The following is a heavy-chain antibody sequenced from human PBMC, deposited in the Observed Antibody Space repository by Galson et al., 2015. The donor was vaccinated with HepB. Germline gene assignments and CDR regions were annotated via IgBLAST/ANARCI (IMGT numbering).Heavy chain of an antibody. CDR1: GFTFRSYA. V-gene: IGHV3-23*01. Sequence: CAASGFTFRSYAMSWVRQAPGKGLEWVSSIKHTGDRTYYADSAKGRFTISRDNSENTLYLQMNSLRAEDTAVYYCAKDASVPCYYDSSGNCHDAFDIWGQGTKVTVSS. CDR3: AKDASVPCYYDSSGNCHDAFDI. J-gene: IGHJ3*02. CDR2: IKHTGDRT. D-gene: IGHD3-22*01.